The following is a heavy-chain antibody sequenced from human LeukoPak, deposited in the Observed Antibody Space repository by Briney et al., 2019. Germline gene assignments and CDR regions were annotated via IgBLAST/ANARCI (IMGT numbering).Heavy chain of an antibody. D-gene: IGHD3-10*01. V-gene: IGHV3-64*04. CDR2: ISSNGGST. CDR3: ARGRFGELSVATFDI. CDR1: GFTFSSHV. J-gene: IGHJ3*02. Sequence: GGSLRLSCSASGFTFSSHVMHWVRQAPGKGLEYVSAISSNGGSTDYADSVKGRFTISRDNSKNTLYLQMNSLRAEDTAVYYCARGRFGELSVATFDIWGQGTMVTVSS.